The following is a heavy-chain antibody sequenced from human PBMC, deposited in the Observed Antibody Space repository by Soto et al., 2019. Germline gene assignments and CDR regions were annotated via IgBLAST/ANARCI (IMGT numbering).Heavy chain of an antibody. J-gene: IGHJ6*02. D-gene: IGHD1-1*01. V-gene: IGHV1-69*08. CDR2: IIPILGIA. Sequence: QVQLVQSGAEVKKPGSSVKVSCKASGGTFSSYTISWVRQAPGQGLEWMGRIIPILGIANYAQKFQGRVTITADKSTSTAYMELSSLRSEDTAVYYCARDDWTDPYYYYGMDVWGQGTTVTVSS. CDR3: ARDDWTDPYYYYGMDV. CDR1: GGTFSSYT.